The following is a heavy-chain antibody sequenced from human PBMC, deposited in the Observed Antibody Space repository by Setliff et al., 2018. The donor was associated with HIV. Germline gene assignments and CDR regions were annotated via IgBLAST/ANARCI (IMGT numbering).Heavy chain of an antibody. CDR2: IYYSGSA. J-gene: IGHJ6*03. D-gene: IGHD4-4*01. V-gene: IGHV4-59*02. CDR3: ARITDDYSRFYYYMDV. CDR1: GGSVSGYY. Sequence: SETLSLTCTISGGSVSGYYWSWIRQPPGKGLEWIGYIYYSGSANHNPSLKSRVTISVDTSKNEVPLKLTYVTSADTAVYYCARITDDYSRFYYYMDVWGKGTTVTVSS.